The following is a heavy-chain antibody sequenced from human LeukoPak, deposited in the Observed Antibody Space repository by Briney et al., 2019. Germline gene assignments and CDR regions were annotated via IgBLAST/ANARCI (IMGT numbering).Heavy chain of an antibody. Sequence: GGSLRLSFSASGFTLSSDAIRWVRQAPGKGLEYVSAISSDGGSTYYADSVKGRFTLSRDNSENTLYLQMSSLRAEDTAVYYCVKAGDCVGNSGYFHRCGQGTLVTVSS. D-gene: IGHD4-23*01. V-gene: IGHV3-64D*06. J-gene: IGHJ1*01. CDR1: GFTLSSDA. CDR2: ISSDGGST. CDR3: VKAGDCVGNSGYFHR.